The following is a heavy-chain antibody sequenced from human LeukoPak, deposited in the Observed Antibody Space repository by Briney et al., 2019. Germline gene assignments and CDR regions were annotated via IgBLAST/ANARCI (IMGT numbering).Heavy chain of an antibody. CDR3: ARGDDYVWGSYRHLTY. CDR1: GFTFSSYA. V-gene: IGHV3-30*02. CDR2: IRYDGSNK. D-gene: IGHD3-16*02. J-gene: IGHJ4*02. Sequence: GGSLRLSCAASGFTFSSYAMSWVRQAPGKGLEWVAFIRYDGSNKYYADSVKGRFTISRDNSKNTLYLQMNSLRAEDTAVYYCARGDDYVWGSYRHLTYWGQGTLVTVSS.